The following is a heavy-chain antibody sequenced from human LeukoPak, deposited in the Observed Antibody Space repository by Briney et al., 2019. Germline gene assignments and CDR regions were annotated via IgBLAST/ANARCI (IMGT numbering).Heavy chain of an antibody. V-gene: IGHV3-72*01. Sequence: GGSLRLSCAASGFTLSDHYMDWVRQAPGKGLEWVGRTRNKAYGFTTEYAASVKGRFTVSRDDSTNSLYLQMNSLRAEDTAVYYCAKDGPYSSSWYGYWGQGTLVTVSS. D-gene: IGHD6-13*01. CDR1: GFTLSDHY. CDR3: AKDGPYSSSWYGY. CDR2: TRNKAYGFTT. J-gene: IGHJ4*02.